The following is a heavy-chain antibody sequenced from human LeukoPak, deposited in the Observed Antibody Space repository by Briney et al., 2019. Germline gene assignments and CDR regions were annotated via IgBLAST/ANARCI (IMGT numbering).Heavy chain of an antibody. D-gene: IGHD3-22*01. Sequence: SQTLSLTCTVSGGSISSGGYSWSWIRQHPGKGLEWIGYIYYSGSTYYNPSLKSRVTISVDTSKNQFSLKLSSVTAADTAVYYCAISKEDYYDSSGRNDAFDIWGQGTMVTVSS. CDR3: AISKEDYYDSSGRNDAFDI. CDR2: IYYSGST. J-gene: IGHJ3*02. V-gene: IGHV4-31*03. CDR1: GGSISSGGYS.